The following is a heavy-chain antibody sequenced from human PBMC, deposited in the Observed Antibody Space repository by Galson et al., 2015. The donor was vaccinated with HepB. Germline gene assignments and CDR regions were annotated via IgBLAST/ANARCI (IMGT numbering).Heavy chain of an antibody. CDR1: GFTFSSYA. CDR3: AKLGEYYYDSGGYDGDAFDI. Sequence: SLRLSCAASGFTFSSYAMSWVRQAPGKGLEWVSAISGSGGSTYYADSVKGRFTISRDNTKNTLYLQMHSLRVEDTAGYYCAKLGEYYYDSGGYDGDAFDIWGQGTMVTVSS. D-gene: IGHD3-22*01. J-gene: IGHJ3*02. V-gene: IGHV3-23*01. CDR2: ISGSGGST.